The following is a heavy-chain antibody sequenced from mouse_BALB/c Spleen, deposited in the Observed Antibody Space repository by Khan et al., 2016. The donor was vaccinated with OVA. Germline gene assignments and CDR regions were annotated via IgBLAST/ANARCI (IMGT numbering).Heavy chain of an antibody. V-gene: IGHV1-63*02. Sequence: QVQLQQSGAELVRPGTSVKMSCKAAGYTSTNYWIGWVKQRPGHGLEWIGDIYPGSGNTNYNEKFKGKATLTADTSSSTAYMQLSSLTSEDSAIYYWSRPYYYGSSYDTMDAWGQGTSVTVSS. CDR1: GYTSTNYW. D-gene: IGHD1-1*01. J-gene: IGHJ4*01. CDR3: SRPYYYGSSYDTMDA. CDR2: IYPGSGNT.